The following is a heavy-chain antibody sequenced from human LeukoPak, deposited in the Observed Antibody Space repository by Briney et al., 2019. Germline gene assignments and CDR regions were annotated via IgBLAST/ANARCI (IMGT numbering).Heavy chain of an antibody. V-gene: IGHV4-39*01. CDR3: ARPSSSWGDDY. CDR1: GGSISSSSYY. J-gene: IGHJ4*02. CDR2: IYYSGST. D-gene: IGHD3-16*01. Sequence: SETLSLTCTVSGGSISSSSYYWGWIRQPPGKGLEWIGSIYYSGSTYYNPSLKSRVTISVDTSKNQFSLKLSSVTAADTAVYYCARPSSSWGDDYWGQGTRVTVSS.